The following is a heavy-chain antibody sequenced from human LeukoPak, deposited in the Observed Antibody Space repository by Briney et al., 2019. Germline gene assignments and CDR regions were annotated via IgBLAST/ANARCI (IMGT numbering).Heavy chain of an antibody. J-gene: IGHJ6*03. CDR2: ISYDGSNK. D-gene: IGHD3-3*01. CDR3: AKDGIITAKYDFWSGWKGGVYYMDV. Sequence: GGSLRLSCAASGFTFSSYAMHWVRQATGKGLEWVAVISYDGSNKYYADSVKGRFTISRDNSKNTLYLQMNSLRAEDTAVYYCAKDGIITAKYDFWSGWKGGVYYMDVWGKGTTVTVSS. V-gene: IGHV3-30-3*01. CDR1: GFTFSSYA.